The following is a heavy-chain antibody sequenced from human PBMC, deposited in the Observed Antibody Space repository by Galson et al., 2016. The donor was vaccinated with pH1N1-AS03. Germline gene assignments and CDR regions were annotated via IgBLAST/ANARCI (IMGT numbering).Heavy chain of an antibody. D-gene: IGHD3-3*01. CDR3: AREGDDFWGDSNDGADY. Sequence: SLRLSCAASGFTFSTYWMSWVRQAPGKGLEWVANIKQDGREKYYVDSGKGRFTISRDNAKKSLFLQMNSLRAEDTAVYYCAREGDDFWGDSNDGADYWGQGTLVTVSS. V-gene: IGHV3-7*01. CDR1: GFTFSTYW. J-gene: IGHJ4*02. CDR2: IKQDGREK.